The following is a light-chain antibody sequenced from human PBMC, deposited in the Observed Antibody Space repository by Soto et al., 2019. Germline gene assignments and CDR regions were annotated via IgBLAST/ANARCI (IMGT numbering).Light chain of an antibody. Sequence: DIQMTQSPSSLSASVGDRVTMTSRASQGISNYLAWYQQKPGKVPKLLIYSASTLQSGVPSRFSGSGSGTDFTLTITSLQPEDVATYYCQKYNSAPRTFGQGTKVDIK. V-gene: IGKV1-27*01. CDR1: QGISNY. CDR2: SAS. CDR3: QKYNSAPRT. J-gene: IGKJ1*01.